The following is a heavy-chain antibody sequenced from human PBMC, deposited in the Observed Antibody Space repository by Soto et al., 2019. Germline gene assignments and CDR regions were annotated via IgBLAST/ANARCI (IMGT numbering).Heavy chain of an antibody. D-gene: IGHD1-26*01. CDR2: MTGGGSDT. CDR3: AKGSLDSLPYYFDS. V-gene: IGHV3-23*01. Sequence: EVQLLESGGSLVQPGGSLRLSCAASGFTFSNYVMSWVRQAPGKGLEWVSAMTGGGSDTYYADSVTGRFTISRDNSTNTLYLQMNSLRAEDTADYYCAKGSLDSLPYYFDSWGQGTRVTVSS. CDR1: GFTFSNYV. J-gene: IGHJ4*02.